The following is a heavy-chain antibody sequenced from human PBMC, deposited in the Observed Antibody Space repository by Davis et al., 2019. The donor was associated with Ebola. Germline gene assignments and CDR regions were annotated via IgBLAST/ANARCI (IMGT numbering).Heavy chain of an antibody. CDR2: IYYSGST. CDR1: GGSISSSSYY. CDR3: ARDRGRITMIVVVRGGDDAFDI. J-gene: IGHJ3*02. D-gene: IGHD3-22*01. V-gene: IGHV4-39*02. Sequence: MPSETLSLTCTVSGGSISSSSYYWGWIRQPPGKGLEWIGSIYYSGSTYYNPSLKSRVTISVDTSKNQFSLKLSSVTAADTAVYYCARDRGRITMIVVVRGGDDAFDIWGQGTMVTVSS.